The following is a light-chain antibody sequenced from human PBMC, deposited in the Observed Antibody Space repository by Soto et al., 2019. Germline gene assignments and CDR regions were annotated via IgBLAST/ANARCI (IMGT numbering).Light chain of an antibody. J-gene: IGLJ1*01. Sequence: QSALTQPASVSGSPGQSITISCTGTSSDVGGYNYVSWYQQHPGKAPKLMIYDVSNRPSGVPNRFSGSQSANTASLTISGLQAEDEADYYCSSYASSTTYVFGTGTKLTVL. CDR2: DVS. CDR3: SSYASSTTYV. CDR1: SSDVGGYNY. V-gene: IGLV2-14*01.